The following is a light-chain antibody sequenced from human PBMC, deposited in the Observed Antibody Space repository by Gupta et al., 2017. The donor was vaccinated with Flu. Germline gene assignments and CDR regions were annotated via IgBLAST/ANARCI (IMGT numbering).Light chain of an antibody. J-gene: IGLJ3*02. Sequence: IAISCTGSSSDVGSDKYVFWYQRHPGTVHKLISEEVSGRPSGVSDRSSGSKAGNTAFLTISGLQADDAADYFCSSYTRSNTLLFGGGTKVTVL. V-gene: IGLV2-14*01. CDR2: EVS. CDR3: SSYTRSNTLL. CDR1: SSDVGSDKY.